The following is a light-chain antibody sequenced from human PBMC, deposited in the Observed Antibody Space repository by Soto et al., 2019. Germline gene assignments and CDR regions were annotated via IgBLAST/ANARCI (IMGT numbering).Light chain of an antibody. Sequence: EIVMTQSPLSLPVTPGESASISCSSSQSLLYSNGYNYLDWYRQKPGQSPQHLIYMGSNRASGVPERFSGSGSGTHFTLKISRVEAEDVGIYYCMQGLQDLTFGQGTRLEIK. CDR2: MGS. CDR3: MQGLQDLT. V-gene: IGKV2-28*01. J-gene: IGKJ5*01. CDR1: QSLLYSNGYNY.